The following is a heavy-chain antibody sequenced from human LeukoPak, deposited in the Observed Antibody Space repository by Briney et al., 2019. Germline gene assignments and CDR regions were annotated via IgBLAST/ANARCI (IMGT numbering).Heavy chain of an antibody. Sequence: ASVKVSCKASGYTFTSYAMNWVRQASGQGLEWMGWINTNTGNPTYAQGFTGRFVFSLDTSVSTAYLQISSLKAEDTAVYYCARAGSLITFGGVIDLPDYWGQGTLVTVSS. J-gene: IGHJ4*02. CDR3: ARAGSLITFGGVIDLPDY. CDR1: GYTFTSYA. D-gene: IGHD3-16*02. CDR2: INTNTGNP. V-gene: IGHV7-4-1*02.